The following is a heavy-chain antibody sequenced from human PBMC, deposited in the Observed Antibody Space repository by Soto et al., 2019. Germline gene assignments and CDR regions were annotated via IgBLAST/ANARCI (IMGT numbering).Heavy chain of an antibody. CDR1: SGSISTSNYY. Sequence: PSETLSLTCTVSSGSISTSNYYWGWISQPPGKGLEWIGSIYYSGTTYYNPSLKSRVTISVDTSKNQFSLKLTSVTAADTTVYYCATIAARPALADYWGQGTLVTVSS. V-gene: IGHV4-39*01. CDR2: IYYSGTT. CDR3: ATIAARPALADY. J-gene: IGHJ4*02. D-gene: IGHD6-6*01.